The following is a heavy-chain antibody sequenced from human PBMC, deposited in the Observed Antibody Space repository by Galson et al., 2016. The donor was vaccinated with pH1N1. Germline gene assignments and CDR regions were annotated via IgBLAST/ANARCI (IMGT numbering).Heavy chain of an antibody. CDR3: ARGRFWNGPPNS. CDR1: GGSISSDASY. Sequence: TLSLTCTVSGGSISSDASYWSWIRQHPGKGLEWIGYIYYTGSSYYNPSLKSRVSISLDTSKNHFSLEVRSVTAADTAVYFCARGRFWNGPPNSWGQGTLVTVSS. CDR2: IYYTGSS. J-gene: IGHJ4*02. D-gene: IGHD3-3*01. V-gene: IGHV4-31*03.